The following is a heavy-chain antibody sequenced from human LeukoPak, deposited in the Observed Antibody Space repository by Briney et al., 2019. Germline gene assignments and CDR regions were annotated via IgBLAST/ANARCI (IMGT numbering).Heavy chain of an antibody. J-gene: IGHJ4*02. Sequence: GGSLRLSCAASGFTFSDYYMSWIRQAPGKGLEWVSYISSSGSTINYADSVKGRFTISRDNAKNSLYLQMNSLRAEDTAVYYCAREREWLRHDFDYWGQGTLVTVSS. V-gene: IGHV3-11*01. CDR1: GFTFSDYY. D-gene: IGHD5-12*01. CDR2: ISSSGSTI. CDR3: AREREWLRHDFDY.